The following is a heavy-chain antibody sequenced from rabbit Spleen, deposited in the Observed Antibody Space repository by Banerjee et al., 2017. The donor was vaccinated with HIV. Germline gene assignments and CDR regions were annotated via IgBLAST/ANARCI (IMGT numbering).Heavy chain of an antibody. D-gene: IGHD1-1*01. CDR2: INAGSGVT. CDR1: GFTISSSYY. J-gene: IGHJ6*01. CDR3: ARDTSSSFSSYGMDL. V-gene: IGHV1S40*01. Sequence: QSLEESGGDLVKPGTSLTLTCKASGFTISSSYYMCWVRQAPGKGLEWIACINAGSGVTDYASWAKGRFTISKTSSTTVTLQVTRLTAADTATYFCARDTSSSFSSYGMDLWGPGTLVTVS.